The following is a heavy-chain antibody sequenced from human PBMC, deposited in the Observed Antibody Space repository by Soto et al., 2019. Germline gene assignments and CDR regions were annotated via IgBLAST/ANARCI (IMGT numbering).Heavy chain of an antibody. CDR3: ATTGRGVGEY. J-gene: IGHJ4*02. V-gene: IGHV1-69*12. CDR1: GGTFSSYA. CDR2: IIPIFGTA. Sequence: QVQLVQSGAEVKKPGSSVKVSCKASGGTFSSYAISWVRQAPGQGLEWMGGIIPIFGTANYAQKFQGRLTITAHESTSKAYMELSSQRSEDTAVDYCATTGRGVGEYWGQGTPVTVSS. D-gene: IGHD2-15*01.